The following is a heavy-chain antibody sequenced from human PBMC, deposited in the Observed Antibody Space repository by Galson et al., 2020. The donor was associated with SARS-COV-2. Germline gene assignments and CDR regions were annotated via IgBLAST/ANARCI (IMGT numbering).Heavy chain of an antibody. CDR2: IFYDGSDK. D-gene: IGHD6-19*01. CDR3: ARDGQLSSGWAFVY. V-gene: IGHV3-33*01. Sequence: GGSLRLSCAASGFTFSSHALHWVRQAPGKGLEWVAQIFYDGSDKYYGDSVKGRFTISRDSSKNMVYLQMNNLKVDDTAVYYCARDGQLSSGWAFVYWGQGTLVTVSS. J-gene: IGHJ4*02. CDR1: GFTFSSHA.